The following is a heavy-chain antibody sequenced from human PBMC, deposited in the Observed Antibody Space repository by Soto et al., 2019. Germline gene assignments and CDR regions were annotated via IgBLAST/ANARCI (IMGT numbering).Heavy chain of an antibody. J-gene: IGHJ5*02. CDR2: INHSGST. CDR3: ARAASAGWLLYNWFDP. Sequence: KTSETLSLTCAVYGGSFSGYYWSWIRQPPGKGLEWIGEINHSGSTNYNPSLKSRVTVSVDTSKNQFSLKLSSVTAADTAVYYCARAASAGWLLYNWFDPWGQGTLVTVSS. D-gene: IGHD3-3*01. V-gene: IGHV4-34*01. CDR1: GGSFSGYY.